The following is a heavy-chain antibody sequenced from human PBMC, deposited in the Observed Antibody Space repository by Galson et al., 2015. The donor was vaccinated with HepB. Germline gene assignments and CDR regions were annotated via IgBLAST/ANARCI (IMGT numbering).Heavy chain of an antibody. CDR1: GFTFSSYG. D-gene: IGHD2-21*01. J-gene: IGHJ4*02. V-gene: IGHV3-33*01. CDR3: ARDPLAYCGGDCYSGFDY. CDR2: IWYDGSNK. Sequence: SLRLSCAASGFTFSSYGMHWVRQAPGKGLEWVAVIWYDGSNKYYADSVKGRFTISRDNSKNTLYLQMNSLRAEDTAVYYCARDPLAYCGGDCYSGFDYWGQGTLVTVSS.